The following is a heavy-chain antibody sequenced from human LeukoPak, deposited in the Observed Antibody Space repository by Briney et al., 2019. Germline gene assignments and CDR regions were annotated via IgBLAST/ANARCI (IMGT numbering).Heavy chain of an antibody. D-gene: IGHD5-12*01. CDR1: GYSFSNYW. J-gene: IGHJ4*02. CDR2: ILPGDSDP. Sequence: GESLKISCQGSGYSFSNYWIGWVRQMPGKGLEWMGIILPGDSDPRYSPSFQGQVTISADKSISTAYLQWSSLKASDTGMYYCARLDSGGYYYSGFWGQGTLVTVSS. V-gene: IGHV5-51*01. CDR3: ARLDSGGYYYSGF.